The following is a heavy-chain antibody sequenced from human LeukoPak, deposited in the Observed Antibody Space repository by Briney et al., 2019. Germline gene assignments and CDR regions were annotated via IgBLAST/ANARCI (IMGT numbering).Heavy chain of an antibody. D-gene: IGHD6-13*01. CDR1: GFSFSNFS. J-gene: IGHJ4*02. Sequence: GGSLRLSCAASGFSFSNFSMHWVRQAPGKGLEWVAVISYDGSNKYYADSVKGRFTISRDNSKNTLYLQMNSLRAEDTAVYYCARDGVAAAGSVFDYWGQGTLVTVSS. CDR2: ISYDGSNK. CDR3: ARDGVAAAGSVFDY. V-gene: IGHV3-30-3*01.